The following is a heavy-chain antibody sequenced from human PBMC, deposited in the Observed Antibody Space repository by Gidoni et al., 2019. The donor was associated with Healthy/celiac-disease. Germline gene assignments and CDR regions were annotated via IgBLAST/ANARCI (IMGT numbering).Heavy chain of an antibody. J-gene: IGHJ4*02. CDR3: VTAWGTAIDY. D-gene: IGHD7-27*01. V-gene: IGHV4-34*01. CDR2: INHSGST. Sequence: QVQLQQWGAGLLKPSETLSPTGAVYGGSFSGYYWSWIRQPPGKGLEWIGEINHSGSTNYNPSLKSRVSISVDTSKNQFSLKLSSVTAADTAVYYCVTAWGTAIDYWGQGTLVTVSS. CDR1: GGSFSGYY.